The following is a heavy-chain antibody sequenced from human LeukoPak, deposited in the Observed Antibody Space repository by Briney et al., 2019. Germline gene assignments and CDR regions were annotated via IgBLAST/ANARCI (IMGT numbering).Heavy chain of an antibody. Sequence: SETLSLTCTVSGGSVSSSSYYWGWIRQPPGKGLEWIGTIYYSGSTYYNPSLKSRVTISVDTSKNQFSLKLSSVTAADTAVYYCARGGVGTTTNLDYWGQGTLVTVSS. CDR1: GGSVSSSSYY. V-gene: IGHV4-39*07. D-gene: IGHD1-1*01. CDR3: ARGGVGTTTNLDY. CDR2: IYYSGST. J-gene: IGHJ4*02.